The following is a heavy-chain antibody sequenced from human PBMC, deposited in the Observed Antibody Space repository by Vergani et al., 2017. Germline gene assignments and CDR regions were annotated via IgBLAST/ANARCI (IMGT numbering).Heavy chain of an antibody. D-gene: IGHD1-26*01. CDR3: TRGGSFPDY. Sequence: EVQLVESGGGLVKPGGSLRLSCVVSGPTFSHYSMNWVRQAPGKGLEWVSSISGTSISIDYADSVKGRFTISRDNAKNSLYLQMNSLRVEDTAVYYCTRGGSFPDYWGQGSLVTVSS. CDR2: ISGTSISI. V-gene: IGHV3-21*02. CDR1: GPTFSHYS. J-gene: IGHJ4*02.